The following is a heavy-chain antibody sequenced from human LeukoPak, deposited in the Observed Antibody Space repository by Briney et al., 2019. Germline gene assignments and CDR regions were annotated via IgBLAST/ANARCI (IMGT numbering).Heavy chain of an antibody. CDR1: GFTFSSYG. V-gene: IGHV3-30*02. D-gene: IGHD3-10*01. J-gene: IGHJ4*02. CDR3: ARDYGSGTYDY. Sequence: GGSLRLSCAASGFTFSSYGMHWVRQAPGKGLEWVAFIRYDGSKYYADSVKGRFTISRDNSKNTLYLQMNSLRAEDTAVYYCARDYGSGTYDYWGQGTLVTVSS. CDR2: IRYDGSK.